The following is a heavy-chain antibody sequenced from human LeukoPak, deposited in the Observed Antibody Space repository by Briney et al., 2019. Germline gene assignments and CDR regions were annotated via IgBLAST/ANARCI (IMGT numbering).Heavy chain of an antibody. CDR2: IYTSGST. D-gene: IGHD1-26*01. V-gene: IGHV4-61*02. CDR1: GGSISSGNYY. Sequence: SETLSLTCTVSGGSISSGNYYWSWIRQPAGKGLEWIGRIYTSGSTNYNPSLKSRVTISIDTSKNQFSLKLSSVTAADTAVYYCARDKTSTWEYNWFDPWGQGTLVTVSS. CDR3: ARDKTSTWEYNWFDP. J-gene: IGHJ5*02.